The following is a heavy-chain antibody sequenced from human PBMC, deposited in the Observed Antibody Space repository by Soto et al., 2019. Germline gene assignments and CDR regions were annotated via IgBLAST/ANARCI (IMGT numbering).Heavy chain of an antibody. CDR1: GYSFTSYC. Sequence: GESLKISCKGSGYSFTSYCIGWVRQMPWKGLEWMGIIYPGDSDTRYSPSFQGQVTISADKSISTAYLQWSSLKASDTAMYYCARQVGDYPRGYYYYGMDVWGQGTPVTVSS. CDR2: IYPGDSDT. D-gene: IGHD1-26*01. J-gene: IGHJ6*02. CDR3: ARQVGDYPRGYYYYGMDV. V-gene: IGHV5-51*01.